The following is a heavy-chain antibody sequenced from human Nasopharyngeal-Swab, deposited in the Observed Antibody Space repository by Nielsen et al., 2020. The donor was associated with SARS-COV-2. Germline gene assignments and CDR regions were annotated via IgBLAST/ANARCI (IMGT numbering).Heavy chain of an antibody. CDR3: AKDYGDFHGWFDP. CDR2: ISASGDNT. Sequence: GESLKISCAASGFTFSSSAMSWVRQAPGKGLEWVSGISASGDNTYYADSVKGRSTISRDNSKDTLYLQISSLRVEDAAVYYCAKDYGDFHGWFDPWGQGTLVTVSS. CDR1: GFTFSSSA. J-gene: IGHJ5*02. V-gene: IGHV3-23*01. D-gene: IGHD4-17*01.